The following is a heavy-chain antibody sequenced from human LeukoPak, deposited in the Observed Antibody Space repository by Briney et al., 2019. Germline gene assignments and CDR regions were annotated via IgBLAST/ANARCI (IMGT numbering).Heavy chain of an antibody. CDR1: GYTFTSYG. Sequence: GASVKVSCKASGYTFTSYGIYWVRQAPGQGLEWMGWINAGNGNTKYSQKFQGRVTITRDTSASTAYMELSSLRSEDTAVYYCAREDSSGYYKEYFQHWGQGTLVTVSS. J-gene: IGHJ1*01. CDR2: INAGNGNT. V-gene: IGHV1-3*01. D-gene: IGHD3-22*01. CDR3: AREDSSGYYKEYFQH.